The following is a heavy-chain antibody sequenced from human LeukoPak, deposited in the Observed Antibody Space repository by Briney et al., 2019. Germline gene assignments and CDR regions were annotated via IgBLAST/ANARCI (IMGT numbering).Heavy chain of an antibody. V-gene: IGHV4-59*01. CDR1: GGSISSYY. CDR2: IHYSWCT. D-gene: IGHD3-10*01. CDR3: AKAGRVTMVRGAHNYYYYHGMDV. Sequence: SETLSLTCGVSGGSISSYYWSWIRQPRGKGLEWVGYIHYSWCTKYNPTLRSRVPRSVDASKNQFSLKLSSVTAADTAVYYCAKAGRVTMVRGAHNYYYYHGMDVWGKGTTVTVSS. J-gene: IGHJ6*04.